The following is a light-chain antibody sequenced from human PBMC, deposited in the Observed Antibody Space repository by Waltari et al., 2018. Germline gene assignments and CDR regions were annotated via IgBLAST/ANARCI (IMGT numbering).Light chain of an antibody. Sequence: DIQMTQSPSTLSASVRDRVTITCRASQSISTWLAWYQQRPGKDPKLLIYKASSLETGVPSRFSGSGSGTDFTLTISNLQPDDFATYYCQHYNTYPWTFGQGTRVEIK. CDR3: QHYNTYPWT. CDR1: QSISTW. V-gene: IGKV1-5*03. CDR2: KAS. J-gene: IGKJ1*01.